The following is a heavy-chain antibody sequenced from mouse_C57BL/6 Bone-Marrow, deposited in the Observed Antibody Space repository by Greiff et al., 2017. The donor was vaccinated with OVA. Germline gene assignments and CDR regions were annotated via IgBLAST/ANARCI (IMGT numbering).Heavy chain of an antibody. Sequence: LQESDAELVKPGASVKISCKVSGYTFTDHTIHWMKQRPEQGLEWIGYIYPRDGSTKYNEKFKGKATLTADKSSSTAYMQLNSLTSEDSAVYFCAREDDYFSYWFAYWGQGTLVTVSA. CDR3: AREDDYFSYWFAY. D-gene: IGHD2-4*01. V-gene: IGHV1-78*01. CDR2: IYPRDGST. J-gene: IGHJ3*01. CDR1: GYTFTDHT.